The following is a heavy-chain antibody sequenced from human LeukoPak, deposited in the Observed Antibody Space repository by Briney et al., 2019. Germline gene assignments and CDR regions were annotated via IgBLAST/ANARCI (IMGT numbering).Heavy chain of an antibody. Sequence: SETLSLTCTVSGGSISSYYWSWIRQPPGKGLEWIGYIYYGGSTSYNPSLKSRVTISVDTSKNQLSLKLSSVTAADTAVYYCGRYHRGSYYFDYWGQGTLVTVSS. J-gene: IGHJ4*02. CDR2: IYYGGST. CDR1: GGSISSYY. CDR3: GRYHRGSYYFDY. D-gene: IGHD1-26*01. V-gene: IGHV4-59*01.